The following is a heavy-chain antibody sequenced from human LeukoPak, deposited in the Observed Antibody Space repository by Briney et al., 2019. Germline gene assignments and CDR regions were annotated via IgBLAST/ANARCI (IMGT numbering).Heavy chain of an antibody. V-gene: IGHV4-59*01. CDR3: ARWVPRYFDLWDAFDI. Sequence: SETLSLTCTVSGGSISSYYWSWIRQPPGKGLEWIGYIYYSGSTNYNPSLKSRVTISVDTSKNQFSLKLSSVTAADTAVYYCARWVPRYFDLWDAFDIWGQGTMVTVSS. J-gene: IGHJ3*02. CDR2: IYYSGST. CDR1: GGSISSYY. D-gene: IGHD3/OR15-3a*01.